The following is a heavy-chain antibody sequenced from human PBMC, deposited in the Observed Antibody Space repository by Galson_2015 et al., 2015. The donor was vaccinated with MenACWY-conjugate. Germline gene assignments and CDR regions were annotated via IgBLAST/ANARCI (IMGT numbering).Heavy chain of an antibody. CDR1: GFSFSTYA. CDR2: ISGSGDET. Sequence: SLRLSCAASGFSFSTYAMTWVRQAPGKGLEWVSLISGSGDETYHADSVKGRFTISRDNSKNTLYLQMNSLRVEDTAVYYCARIPVGDSYFDFWGQGTLVTASS. V-gene: IGHV3-23*01. J-gene: IGHJ4*01. CDR3: ARIPVGDSYFDF. D-gene: IGHD2-21*02.